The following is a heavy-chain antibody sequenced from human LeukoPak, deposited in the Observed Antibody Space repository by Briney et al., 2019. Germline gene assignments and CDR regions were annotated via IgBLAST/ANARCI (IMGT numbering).Heavy chain of an antibody. CDR3: ARDWSYGSGSYWFDP. V-gene: IGHV4-39*07. CDR1: GGSISSSSYY. J-gene: IGHJ5*02. Sequence: SETLSLTCTVSGGSISSSSYYWSWIRQPPGKGLEWIGEINHSGSTNYNPSLKSRVTISVDTSKNQFSLKLSSVTAADTAVYYCARDWSYGSGSYWFDPWGQGTLVTVSS. CDR2: INHSGST. D-gene: IGHD3-10*01.